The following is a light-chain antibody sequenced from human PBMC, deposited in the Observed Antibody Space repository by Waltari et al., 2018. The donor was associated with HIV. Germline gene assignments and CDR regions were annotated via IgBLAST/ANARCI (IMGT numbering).Light chain of an antibody. CDR1: SGSVSTSYY. CDR2: STN. V-gene: IGLV8-61*01. J-gene: IGLJ2*01. Sequence: QTVVTQEPSFSVSPGGTVTLTCGLSSGSVSTSYYPSWYQQTPGQAPRTLIYSTNTRSSGVPDRFSGSILGNKAALTITGAQADDESDYYCVLYMGRGISLFSGGTKLTVL. CDR3: VLYMGRGISL.